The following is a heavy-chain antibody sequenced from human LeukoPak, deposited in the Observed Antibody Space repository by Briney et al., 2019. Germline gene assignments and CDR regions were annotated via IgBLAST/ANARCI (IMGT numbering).Heavy chain of an antibody. D-gene: IGHD3-22*01. V-gene: IGHV1-46*01. CDR2: INPSGDNT. CDR3: AREDYYDSSGYYETFDY. J-gene: IGHJ4*01. Sequence: ASVKVSCKASGYTFTNNFMHWVRQAPGQGLEWIGIINPSGDNTWYAQKFQGRVTMTRDTSTSTVYMELSSLRSEDTAVYYCAREDYYDSSGYYETFDYWGHGTLVTVSS. CDR1: GYTFTNNF.